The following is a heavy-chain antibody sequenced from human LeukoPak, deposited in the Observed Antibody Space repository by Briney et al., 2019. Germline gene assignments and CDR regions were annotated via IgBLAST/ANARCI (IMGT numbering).Heavy chain of an antibody. Sequence: PSETLSLTCTVSGGSISSGGYYWSWIRQPPGKGLEWIGYIYHSGSTYYNPSLKSRVTISVDRSKNQFSLKLSSVTAADTAVYYCARVNEVGAWFDPWGQGTLVTVSS. V-gene: IGHV4-30-2*01. D-gene: IGHD1-26*01. CDR3: ARVNEVGAWFDP. CDR2: IYHSGST. CDR1: GGSISSGGYY. J-gene: IGHJ5*02.